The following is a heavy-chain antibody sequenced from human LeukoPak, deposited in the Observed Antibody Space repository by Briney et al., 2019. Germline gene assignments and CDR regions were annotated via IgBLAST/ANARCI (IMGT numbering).Heavy chain of an antibody. Sequence: SETLSLTCTVSGGSISSYYWSWIRQPPGKGLEWIGYIYYSGSTNYNPSLKSRVTISVDTSKNQFSLKLSSVTAADTAVYYCARGPVITTYYFAYWGQGTLVTVSS. V-gene: IGHV4-59*01. CDR2: IYYSGST. J-gene: IGHJ4*02. CDR3: ARGPVITTYYFAY. CDR1: GGSISSYY. D-gene: IGHD3-22*01.